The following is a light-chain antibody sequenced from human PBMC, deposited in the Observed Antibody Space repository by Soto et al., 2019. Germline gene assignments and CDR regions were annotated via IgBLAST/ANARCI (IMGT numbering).Light chain of an antibody. Sequence: EIVLTQSPATLSLSPGERATLSCRASQSVSSYLAWYQQQPGQAPRLLIYDASNRTTGIPARFSGSGSGTDFTITISRLEPEDVAVYYCQQRSNWPKWTFGQGTKVEIK. J-gene: IGKJ1*01. V-gene: IGKV3-11*01. CDR3: QQRSNWPKWT. CDR2: DAS. CDR1: QSVSSY.